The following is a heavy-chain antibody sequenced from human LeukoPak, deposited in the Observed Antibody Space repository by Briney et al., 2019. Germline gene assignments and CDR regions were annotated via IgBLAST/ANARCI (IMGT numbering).Heavy chain of an antibody. CDR3: ASSKVRGVIAY. CDR2: IYSGGST. J-gene: IGHJ4*02. Sequence: GGSLRLSCAASGFTVSDTYMSWVRQAPGKGLEWVSVIYSGGSTYYADSVKGRFTISRDNSKNTLYLQMNSLRAEDTAVYYCASSKVRGVIAYWGQGTLATVSS. CDR1: GFTVSDTY. D-gene: IGHD3-10*01. V-gene: IGHV3-53*01.